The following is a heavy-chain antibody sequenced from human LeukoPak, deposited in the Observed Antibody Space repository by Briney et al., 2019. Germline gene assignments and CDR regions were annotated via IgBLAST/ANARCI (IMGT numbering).Heavy chain of an antibody. Sequence: GRSLRLSCAASGFTFDDYGMHWVRQAPGKGLEWVSGISWNTGSIGYADSVKGRFTISRDNTKNSLYLQMNSLRAEDTAVYFCARGGNRLKEFWGQGTLVTVSS. CDR2: ISWNTGSI. CDR1: GFTFDDYG. V-gene: IGHV3-9*01. D-gene: IGHD1-14*01. J-gene: IGHJ4*02. CDR3: ARGGNRLKEF.